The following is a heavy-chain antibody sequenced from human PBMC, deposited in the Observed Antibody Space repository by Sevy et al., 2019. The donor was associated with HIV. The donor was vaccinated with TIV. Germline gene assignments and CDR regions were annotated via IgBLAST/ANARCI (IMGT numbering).Heavy chain of an antibody. V-gene: IGHV3-7*01. J-gene: IGHJ6*03. D-gene: IGHD3-22*01. CDR3: AGGSRLTGV. Sequence: GGSLRLSCAVSGFTFRNYWMSWGRQAPGKGLEWVAKIKEDGSEKQCVDSVKGRFTISRDNAKNELYLQMNSLRAEDTAVFYRAGGSRLTGVWGKGTTVTVSS. CDR1: GFTFRNYW. CDR2: IKEDGSEK.